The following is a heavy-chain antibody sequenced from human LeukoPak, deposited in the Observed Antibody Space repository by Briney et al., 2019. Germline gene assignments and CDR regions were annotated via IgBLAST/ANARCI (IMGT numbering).Heavy chain of an antibody. Sequence: SGTLSLTCAVSGGSISSSSYYWGWIRQPPGKGLEWIGSIYYSGSTYYNPSLKSRVTISVDTSKNQFSLKLSSVTAADTAVYYCARGPYSSNHFDYWGQGTLVTVSS. V-gene: IGHV4-39*01. J-gene: IGHJ4*02. CDR1: GGSISSSSYY. D-gene: IGHD6-13*01. CDR3: ARGPYSSNHFDY. CDR2: IYYSGST.